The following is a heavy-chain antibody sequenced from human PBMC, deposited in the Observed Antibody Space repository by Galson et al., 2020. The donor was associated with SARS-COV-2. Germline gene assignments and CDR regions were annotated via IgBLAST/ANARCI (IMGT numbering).Heavy chain of an antibody. CDR3: ARDGSSGWYREVYFDY. V-gene: IGHV4-4*02. J-gene: IGHJ4*02. Sequence: SETLSLTCAVSGGSISSSNWCSWVRQPPGKGLEWTGEIYHSGSTNYNASLKSRVTISVDKSKNQFSLKLSSVTAADTAVYYCARDGSSGWYREVYFDYWGQGTLVTVSS. CDR2: IYHSGST. D-gene: IGHD6-19*01. CDR1: GGSISSSNW.